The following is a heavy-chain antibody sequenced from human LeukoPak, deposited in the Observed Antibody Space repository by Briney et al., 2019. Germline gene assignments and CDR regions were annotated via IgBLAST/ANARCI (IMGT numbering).Heavy chain of an antibody. D-gene: IGHD3-22*01. V-gene: IGHV4-34*01. CDR2: INHSGST. Sequence: PSETLSLTCAVYGGSFSGYYWSWIRHPPGKGLEWIGEINHSGSTNYNPSLKSRVTISVDTSKNQFSLKLSSVTAADTAVYYCARGPRNQYYYDSSGSLTGAFDIWGQGTMVTVSS. CDR1: GGSFSGYY. CDR3: ARGPRNQYYYDSSGSLTGAFDI. J-gene: IGHJ3*02.